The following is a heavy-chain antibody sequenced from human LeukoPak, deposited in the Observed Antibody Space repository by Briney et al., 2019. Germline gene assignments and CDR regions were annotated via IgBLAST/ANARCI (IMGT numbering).Heavy chain of an antibody. D-gene: IGHD5-12*01. Sequence: SETLSLTCTVSGGSIRSYYWSWIRQPPGKGLEWIGYIYYSGSTNYNPSLKSRVTISVDTSKNQFSLKLSSVTAADTAVYYCARHGLGGFEQTVFDYWGQGTLVTVSS. CDR3: ARHGLGGFEQTVFDY. CDR1: GGSIRSYY. J-gene: IGHJ4*02. V-gene: IGHV4-59*08. CDR2: IYYSGST.